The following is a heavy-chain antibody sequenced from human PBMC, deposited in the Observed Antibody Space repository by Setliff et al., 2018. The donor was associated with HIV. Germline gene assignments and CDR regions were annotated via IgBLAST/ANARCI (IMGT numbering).Heavy chain of an antibody. CDR3: AREGGTTEGNIVIVTAPFFYLDV. Sequence: ASVKVSCKASGYTFTRNQIHWVRQAPGQGLEWMGIINPSGGSAAYAEKFRGRVTMTSDTSTNTVYMEVSSLTSEDTAVYYCAREGGTTEGNIVIVTAPFFYLDVWGRGTLVTVSS. CDR1: GYTFTRNQ. CDR2: INPSGGSA. D-gene: IGHD2-21*02. J-gene: IGHJ2*01. V-gene: IGHV1-46*01.